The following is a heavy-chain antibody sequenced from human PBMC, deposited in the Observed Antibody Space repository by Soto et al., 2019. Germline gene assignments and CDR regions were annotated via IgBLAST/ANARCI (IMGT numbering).Heavy chain of an antibody. CDR1: GGSISSDS. Sequence: QVQLQESDPGLVKPSETLSLTCTVSGGSISSDSWSWIRQSPGKALEWIGYSYYNGVTKYNPSLKSRVTISVDTSQNQFSLRLTSVTAADTAVYYCARRSRSSSGWYFLDYWGQGTLVPVSS. D-gene: IGHD6-19*01. J-gene: IGHJ4*02. V-gene: IGHV4-59*01. CDR3: ARRSRSSSGWYFLDY. CDR2: SYYNGVT.